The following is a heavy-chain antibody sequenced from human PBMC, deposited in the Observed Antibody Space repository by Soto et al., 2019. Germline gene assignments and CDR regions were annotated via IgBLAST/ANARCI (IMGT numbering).Heavy chain of an antibody. V-gene: IGHV4-4*07. CDR2: VSTNGAT. Sequence: LSLTCTVSDDFISSYYWNWIRQPVGKGLEWIGRVSTNGATNYNPSLESRVTMSVDTSKNQFSLKLPSVTAADTAVYFCARADYEILTGSYAMDVWGQGTTVTVSS. D-gene: IGHD3-9*01. CDR1: DDFISSYY. CDR3: ARADYEILTGSYAMDV. J-gene: IGHJ6*02.